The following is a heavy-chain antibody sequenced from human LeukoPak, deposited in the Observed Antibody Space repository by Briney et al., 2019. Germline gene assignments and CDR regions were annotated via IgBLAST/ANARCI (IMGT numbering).Heavy chain of an antibody. V-gene: IGHV1-2*02. D-gene: IGHD6-13*01. CDR1: GYTLTGYY. CDR3: ARGGAAAGTYYYYYMDG. J-gene: IGHJ6*03. Sequence: ASVKVSCKASGYTLTGYYMHWVRQAPGQGLEWMGWINPNSGGTNYAQKFQGRVTMTRDTSISTAYMELSRLRSDDTVVYYCARGGAAAGTYYYYYMDGWGKGTTVTVSS. CDR2: INPNSGGT.